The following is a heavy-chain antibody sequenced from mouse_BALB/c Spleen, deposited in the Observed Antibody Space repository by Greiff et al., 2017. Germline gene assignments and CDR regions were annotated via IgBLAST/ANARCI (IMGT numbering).Heavy chain of an antibody. J-gene: IGHJ1*01. V-gene: IGHV1-54*01. CDR2: INPGSGGT. Sequence: QVQLQQSGAELVRPGTSVKVSCKASGYAFTNYLIEWVKQRPGQGLEWIGVINPGSGGTNYNEKFKGKATLTADKSSSPAYMQLSSLTSDDSAVYFCARYYDYDEGYFDVWGAGTTVTVSS. D-gene: IGHD2-4*01. CDR1: GYAFTNYL. CDR3: ARYYDYDEGYFDV.